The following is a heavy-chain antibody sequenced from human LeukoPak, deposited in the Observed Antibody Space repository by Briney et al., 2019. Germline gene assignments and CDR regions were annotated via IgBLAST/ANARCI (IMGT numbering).Heavy chain of an antibody. D-gene: IGHD4-11*01. CDR2: MNPNSGNT. Sequence: ASVKVSCKASGYTFTSYDINWVRQATGQGLEWMGWMNPNSGNTGYAQKFQGRVTMTRNTSISTAYMELRSLRSDDTAVYYCARDPATVTTHVDYYYGMDVWGQGTTVTVSS. V-gene: IGHV1-8*01. CDR3: ARDPATVTTHVDYYYGMDV. CDR1: GYTFTSYD. J-gene: IGHJ6*02.